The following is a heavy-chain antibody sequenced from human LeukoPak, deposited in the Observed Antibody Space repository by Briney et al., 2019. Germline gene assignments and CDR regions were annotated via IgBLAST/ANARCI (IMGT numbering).Heavy chain of an antibody. V-gene: IGHV3-7*01. J-gene: IGHJ4*02. CDR3: ARGGGYYDILTGLFDY. D-gene: IGHD3-9*01. Sequence: PGGSLRLSCAASGFTFSSYRMSWVRQAPGKGLEWVANIKKDGSEKYYVDSVKGRFTISRDNAKNSLYLQMNSLRAEDTAVYYCARGGGYYDILTGLFDYWGQGTLVTVSS. CDR2: IKKDGSEK. CDR1: GFTFSSYR.